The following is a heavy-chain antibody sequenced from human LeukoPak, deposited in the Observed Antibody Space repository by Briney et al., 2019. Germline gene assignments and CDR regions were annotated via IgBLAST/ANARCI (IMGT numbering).Heavy chain of an antibody. V-gene: IGHV4-34*01. J-gene: IGHJ4*02. CDR1: GGSFSGYY. Sequence: PSETLSPTCAVYGGSFSGYYWSWIRQPPGKGLEWIGEINHSGSTNYNPSLKSRVTISVDTSKNQFSLKLSSVTAADTAVYYCARGRGRPLNWNFYYFDYWGQGTLVTVSS. CDR3: ARGRGRPLNWNFYYFDY. CDR2: INHSGST. D-gene: IGHD1-7*01.